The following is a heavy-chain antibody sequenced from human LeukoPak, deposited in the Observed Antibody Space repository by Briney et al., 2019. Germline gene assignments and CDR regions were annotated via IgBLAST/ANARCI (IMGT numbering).Heavy chain of an antibody. D-gene: IGHD3-16*01. V-gene: IGHV3-21*01. CDR1: GFTFSSYS. Sequence: GGSLRLSCAASGFTFSSYSMNWVRQAPGKGLEWVSSISSSSSYIYYADSVKGRFTISRDNAKNSLYLQMNSLRAEDTAVYYCAREDYVWGSFDYWGQGTLVTVSS. CDR3: AREDYVWGSFDY. CDR2: ISSSSSYI. J-gene: IGHJ4*02.